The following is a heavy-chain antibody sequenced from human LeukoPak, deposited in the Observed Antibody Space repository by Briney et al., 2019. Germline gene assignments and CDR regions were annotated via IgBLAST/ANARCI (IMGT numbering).Heavy chain of an antibody. Sequence: GGSLRLSCAASGFTISTYWMHWVRQAPGKGLVWVARISGDGNTTRYADFVEGRFAISRDNSKNTLYLQMNSLRAEDTAVYYCAKDIVASIAAVDYWGQGTLVTVSS. V-gene: IGHV3-74*01. CDR1: GFTISTYW. J-gene: IGHJ4*02. D-gene: IGHD6-13*01. CDR2: ISGDGNTT. CDR3: AKDIVASIAAVDY.